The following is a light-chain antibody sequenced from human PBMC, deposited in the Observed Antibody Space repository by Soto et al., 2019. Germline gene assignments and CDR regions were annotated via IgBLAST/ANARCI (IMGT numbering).Light chain of an antibody. V-gene: IGKV4-1*01. CDR1: QSVLYSSNNKSY. Sequence: DIVMTQSPDSLAVSLGERATINCKSSQSVLYSSNNKSYLAWYQQKPGQPPKLLVYWASTRESGVPGRFSGSGSGTDFTLTISSLQAEDVAVYYCQQYYSTPTFGQGTKVEIK. J-gene: IGKJ1*01. CDR2: WAS. CDR3: QQYYSTPT.